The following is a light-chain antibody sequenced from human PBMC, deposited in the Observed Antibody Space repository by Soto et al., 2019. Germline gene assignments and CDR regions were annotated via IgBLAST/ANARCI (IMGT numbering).Light chain of an antibody. CDR1: QSVSSSY. J-gene: IGKJ1*01. CDR3: QHYNSYSEA. V-gene: IGKV3-20*01. Sequence: EIVLTQSPGTLSLSPGDRATLSCRASQSVSSSYLAWYQQKPGQAPRLLIFGASSRATGVPDRFSGSGSATDFTLTISSLEPEDFATYYCQHYNSYSEAFGQGTKVELK. CDR2: GAS.